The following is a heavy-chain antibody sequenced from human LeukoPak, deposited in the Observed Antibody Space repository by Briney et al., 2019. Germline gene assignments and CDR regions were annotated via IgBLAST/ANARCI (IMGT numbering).Heavy chain of an antibody. V-gene: IGHV4-61*02. CDR1: GGSLSSGSYY. J-gene: IGHJ4*02. Sequence: SETLSLTCTVSGGSLSSGSYYWSWIRQPAGKGLEWIGRIYTSGSTNYNPSLKSRVTISVDTSKNQFSLKLSSVTAADTAVYYCAREIAVAGLDYWGQGTLVTVSS. CDR2: IYTSGST. D-gene: IGHD6-19*01. CDR3: AREIAVAGLDY.